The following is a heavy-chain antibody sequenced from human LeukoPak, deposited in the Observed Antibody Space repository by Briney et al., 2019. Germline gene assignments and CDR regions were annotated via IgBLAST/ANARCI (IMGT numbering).Heavy chain of an antibody. Sequence: GGSLRLSCAASGFTFKNYAMSWVRQAPGKGLEWVSAISGSGRGDSTYYAASVKGRFTISRDNSKNTLYLQMNSLRAEDTAVYYCARNVHLYGGNAPFDYWGQGTLVTVSS. CDR2: ISGSGRGDST. CDR3: ARNVHLYGGNAPFDY. CDR1: GFTFKNYA. J-gene: IGHJ4*02. D-gene: IGHD4-23*01. V-gene: IGHV3-23*01.